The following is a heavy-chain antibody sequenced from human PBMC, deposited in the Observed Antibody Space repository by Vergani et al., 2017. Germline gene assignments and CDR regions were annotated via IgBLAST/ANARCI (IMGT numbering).Heavy chain of an antibody. CDR2: IYPGDPDT. D-gene: IGHD1-1*01. CDR1: GYSFTSYW. CDR3: ARQPNWNDDPDAFDI. J-gene: IGHJ3*02. Sequence: EVQLVQSGAEVKTPGASLKISCKGSGYSFTSYWIGWVRQMPGKGLEWMGIIYPGDPDTRYSPSFQGQVTISADKYISTAYLQWSSLKASDTAMYYCARQPNWNDDPDAFDIWGQGTMVTVSS. V-gene: IGHV5-51*01.